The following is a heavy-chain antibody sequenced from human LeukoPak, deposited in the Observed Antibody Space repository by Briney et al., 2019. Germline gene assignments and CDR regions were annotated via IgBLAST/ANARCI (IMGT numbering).Heavy chain of an antibody. D-gene: IGHD1-26*01. CDR1: GDSVSNNSAA. J-gene: IGHJ4*02. Sequence: SQTLSLTCVISGDSVSNNSAAWNWIRQSPSRGLEWLGRTYYRSKWYNDYAVSVKGRMIINPDTSKNQFSLQLNSMTPDDVAVYYCARVVGGRGYFDSWGQGTLVTVTS. CDR3: ARVVGGRGYFDS. CDR2: TYYRSKWYN. V-gene: IGHV6-1*01.